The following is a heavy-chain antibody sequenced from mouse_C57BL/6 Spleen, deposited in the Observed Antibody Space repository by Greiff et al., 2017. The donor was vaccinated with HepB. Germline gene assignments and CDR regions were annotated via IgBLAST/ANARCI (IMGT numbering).Heavy chain of an antibody. J-gene: IGHJ1*03. CDR2: IYPRSGNT. D-gene: IGHD4-1*01. Sequence: QVQLKESGAELARPGASVKLSCKASGYTFTSYGISWVKQRTGQGLEWIGEIYPRSGNTYYNEKFKGKATLTADKSSSTAYMELRSLTSEDSAVYFCARYWDWYFDVWGTGTTVTVSS. CDR1: GYTFTSYG. V-gene: IGHV1-81*01. CDR3: ARYWDWYFDV.